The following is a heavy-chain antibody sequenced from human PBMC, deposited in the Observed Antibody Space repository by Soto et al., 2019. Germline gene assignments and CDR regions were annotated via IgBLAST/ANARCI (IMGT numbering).Heavy chain of an antibody. CDR3: AKVDGFSPMNSAFDI. CDR2: ISASGGST. CDR1: GFTFNNFA. V-gene: IGHV3-23*01. J-gene: IGHJ3*02. Sequence: PGWSLRLSCAASGFTFNNFAMSLVRQAPGKGLEWVSAISASGGSTYYADSVKGRFTISRDNSKNTLYVQMNSLRAEDTAVYYCAKVDGFSPMNSAFDIWGQGTMVTVSS.